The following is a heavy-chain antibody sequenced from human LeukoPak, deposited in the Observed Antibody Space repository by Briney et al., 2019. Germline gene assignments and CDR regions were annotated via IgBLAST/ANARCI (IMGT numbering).Heavy chain of an antibody. J-gene: IGHJ6*02. D-gene: IGHD3-3*01. V-gene: IGHV3-30-3*01. CDR3: ARDKKGFWSGYSYYYYGMDV. CDR2: ISYDGSNK. Sequence: GRSLRRSCAASGFTFSSYAMHWVRQAPGKGLEWVAVISYDGSNKYYADSVKGRFTISRDNSKNTLYLQMNSLRAEDTAVYYCARDKKGFWSGYSYYYYGMDVWGQGTTVTVSS. CDR1: GFTFSSYA.